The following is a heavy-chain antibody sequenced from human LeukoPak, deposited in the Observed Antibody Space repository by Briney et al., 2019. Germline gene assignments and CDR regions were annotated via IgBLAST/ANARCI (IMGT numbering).Heavy chain of an antibody. D-gene: IGHD3-10*01. CDR3: ARDGGSPFDY. CDR1: GFTVSSNY. CDR2: IYSGGST. Sequence: LRGGSLRLSCAASGFTVSSNYMSWVRQAPGKGLEWVSVIYSGGSTYYADSVKGRFTISRDNSKNTLYLQMKSLRAEDTAVYYCARDGGSPFDYWGQGTLVTVSS. J-gene: IGHJ4*02. V-gene: IGHV3-53*01.